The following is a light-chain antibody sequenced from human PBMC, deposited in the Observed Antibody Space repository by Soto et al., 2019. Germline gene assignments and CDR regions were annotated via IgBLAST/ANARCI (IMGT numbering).Light chain of an antibody. V-gene: IGKV1-39*01. CDR1: QTIANY. CDR3: HQSHSSPYT. Sequence: DIQMTQSPSSLSASVGDRVTISCRPSQTIANYLNWYQHKPGNAPKLLIYAASSLETGVPSRFSGSGSWTDFTLTINSPQPEDFATYFCHQSHSSPYTFGQGTRLEIK. J-gene: IGKJ2*01. CDR2: AAS.